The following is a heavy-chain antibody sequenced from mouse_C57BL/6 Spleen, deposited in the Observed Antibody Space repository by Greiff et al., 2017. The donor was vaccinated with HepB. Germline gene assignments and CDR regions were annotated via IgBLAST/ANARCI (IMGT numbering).Heavy chain of an antibody. D-gene: IGHD4-1*01. CDR3: ARQGGNWDYFDY. J-gene: IGHJ2*01. V-gene: IGHV1-82*01. CDR1: GYAFSSSW. Sequence: QVQLQQSGPELVKPGASVKISCKASGYAFSSSWMNWVKQRPGKGLEWIGRIYPGDGDTNYNGKFKGKATLTADKSSSTAYMQLSSLTSEDSAVYFCARQGGNWDYFDYWGQGTTLTVSS. CDR2: IYPGDGDT.